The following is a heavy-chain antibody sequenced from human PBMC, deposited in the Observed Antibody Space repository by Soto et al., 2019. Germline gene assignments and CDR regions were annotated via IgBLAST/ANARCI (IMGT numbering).Heavy chain of an antibody. CDR2: ITSSSSYI. V-gene: IGHV3-21*01. Sequence: GGSLRLSCAASGFTFSGHSMNWVRQAPGKGLEWVSSITSSSSYIYYADSVKGRFAISRDNAENSLYLQMNSLRAEDTAVYYCARFRAGDYAPTYYFDDWGLGFLVPVSS. CDR3: ARFRAGDYAPTYYFDD. D-gene: IGHD4-17*01. CDR1: GFTFSGHS. J-gene: IGHJ4*02.